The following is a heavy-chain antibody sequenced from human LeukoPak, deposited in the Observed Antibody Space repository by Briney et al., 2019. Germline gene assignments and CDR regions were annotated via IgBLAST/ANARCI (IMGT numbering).Heavy chain of an antibody. V-gene: IGHV3-11*04. CDR1: GFTFSDYQ. CDR3: VRDNYGSGSYSWSRRLDY. J-gene: IGHJ4*02. CDR2: ISSSGATI. Sequence: GGSLRLSCAASGFTFSDYQMSWIRQAPGKGLEWVSYISSSGATIYYADSVKGRFTISRDNAKNSLYLQMNSLRAEDTAVYYCVRDNYGSGSYSWSRRLDYWGQGTLVTVSS. D-gene: IGHD3-10*01.